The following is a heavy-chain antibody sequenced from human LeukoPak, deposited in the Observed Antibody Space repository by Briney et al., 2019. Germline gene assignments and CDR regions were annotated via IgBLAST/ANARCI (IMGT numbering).Heavy chain of an antibody. J-gene: IGHJ4*02. CDR3: ARDRDVYHTGVDY. CDR1: DFSFSTYA. V-gene: IGHV3-7*01. D-gene: IGHD5-24*01. CDR2: IKEDGSEK. Sequence: GGSLRLSCAASDFSFSTYAMTWLRQAPGKGLEWVANIKEDGSEKYYVDSVKGRFTISRDNAKHSLYLQMNSLRAEDSAVYYCARDRDVYHTGVDYWGQGTLVTVSS.